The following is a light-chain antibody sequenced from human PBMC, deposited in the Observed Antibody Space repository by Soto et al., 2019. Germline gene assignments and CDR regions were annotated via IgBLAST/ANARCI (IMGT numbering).Light chain of an antibody. J-gene: IGLJ1*01. CDR2: DVS. V-gene: IGLV2-14*01. CDR3: NSYTTSNTRQIV. Sequence: QSVVTQPASVSGSPGQSITISCTGTRSDVGGYNYVSWYQQHPGKAPKFMIYDVSNRPSGVSTLFSGSKSGNTASLTISGLQAEDEADYYCNSYTTSNTRQIVFGTGTKVTVL. CDR1: RSDVGGYNY.